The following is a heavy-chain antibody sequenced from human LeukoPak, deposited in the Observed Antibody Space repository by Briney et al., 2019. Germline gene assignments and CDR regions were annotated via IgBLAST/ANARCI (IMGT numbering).Heavy chain of an antibody. CDR3: ARVFSEGGYSGYDYGYFDY. V-gene: IGHV1-2*02. CDR2: INPNSGGT. D-gene: IGHD5-12*01. CDR1: GYTFTGYY. J-gene: IGHJ4*02. Sequence: GASVKVSCKASGYTFTGYYMHWVRQAPGQGLEWMGWINPNSGGTNYAQKFQGRVTMTRDTSTSTVYMELSSLRSEDTAVYYCARVFSEGGYSGYDYGYFDYWGQGTLVTVSS.